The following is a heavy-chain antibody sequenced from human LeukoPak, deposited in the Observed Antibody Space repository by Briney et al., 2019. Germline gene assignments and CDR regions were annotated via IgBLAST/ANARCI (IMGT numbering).Heavy chain of an antibody. CDR3: ARDPGGGFYGSGRGIDY. D-gene: IGHD3-10*01. J-gene: IGHJ4*02. Sequence: ASVKVSCEASGYTFTGYYMHWVRQAPGQGLEWMGWINPNSGGTNYAQKFQGRVTMTRDTSISTAYMELSRLRSDDTAVYYCARDPGGGFYGSGRGIDYWGQGTLVTVSS. CDR2: INPNSGGT. V-gene: IGHV1-2*02. CDR1: GYTFTGYY.